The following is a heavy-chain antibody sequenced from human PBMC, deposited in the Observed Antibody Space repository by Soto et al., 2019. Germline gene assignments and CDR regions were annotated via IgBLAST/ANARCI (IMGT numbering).Heavy chain of an antibody. CDR3: ARVLGLYYYDSSGPTGRFDP. V-gene: IGHV3-7*05. CDR2: IKTDGGEE. Sequence: PGGSLRLSCAASGFTFHDYWMAWVRQTPGKGLEWVANIKTDGGEEYYLDSVKGRFTVSRDNAKNSLYLQMNGLRSEDTAVYYCARVLGLYYYDSSGPTGRFDPWGQGTLVTVSS. D-gene: IGHD3-22*01. CDR1: GFTFHDYW. J-gene: IGHJ5*02.